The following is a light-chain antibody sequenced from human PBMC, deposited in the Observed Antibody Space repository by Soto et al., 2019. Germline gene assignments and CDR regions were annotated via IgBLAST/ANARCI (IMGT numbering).Light chain of an antibody. V-gene: IGLV1-40*01. CDR1: SSNIGANYD. Sequence: QSVLTQPPSVSGAPGQRVTISCTGSSSNIGANYDVHWYQHRPGTAPKLLIFGNNNRPSGVPDRFSGSKSGTSASLAITGLQAEDEGDYYCGTWDSSLSAMVFGGGTKLTVL. CDR2: GNN. CDR3: GTWDSSLSAMV. J-gene: IGLJ3*02.